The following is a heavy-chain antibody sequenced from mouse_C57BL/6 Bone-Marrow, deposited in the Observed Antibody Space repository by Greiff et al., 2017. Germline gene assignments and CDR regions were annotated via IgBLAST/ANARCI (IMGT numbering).Heavy chain of an antibody. CDR1: GFTFSNYW. V-gene: IGHV6-3*01. Sequence: EVQGVESGGGLVQPGGSMKLSCVASGFTFSNYWMNWVRQSPEKGLEWVAQIRLKSDNYATHSAGSVKGKFTITRDDSKSSVYLQMNKLRAEDTGIYYCTGDGSSYWYFDVWGTGTTVTVSS. J-gene: IGHJ1*03. CDR2: IRLKSDNYAT. CDR3: TGDGSSYWYFDV. D-gene: IGHD1-1*01.